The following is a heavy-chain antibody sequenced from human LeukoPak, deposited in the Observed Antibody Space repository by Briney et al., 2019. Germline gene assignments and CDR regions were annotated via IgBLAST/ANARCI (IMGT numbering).Heavy chain of an antibody. Sequence: GGSLRLSCAASGFTFSDYYMSWIRQAPGKGLEWVSYISSSGSTIYCADSVKGRFTISRDNAKNSLYLQMNSLRAEDTAVYYCASQARVVPAAPTRYWGQGTLVTVSS. D-gene: IGHD2-2*01. CDR2: ISSSGSTI. V-gene: IGHV3-11*01. CDR1: GFTFSDYY. CDR3: ASQARVVPAAPTRY. J-gene: IGHJ4*02.